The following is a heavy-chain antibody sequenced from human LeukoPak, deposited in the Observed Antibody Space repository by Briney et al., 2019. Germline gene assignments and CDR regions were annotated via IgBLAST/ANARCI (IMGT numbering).Heavy chain of an antibody. CDR3: AKDWYNNGFHDY. J-gene: IGHJ4*02. CDR1: GFTFSSYS. V-gene: IGHV3-48*01. CDR2: ISSSSTI. Sequence: GGSLRLSCAASGFTFSSYSMNWVRQAPGKGLEWVSYISSSSTIYYADSVKGRFTISRDNSKNTLFLQMNSLRTEDTALYYCAKDWYNNGFHDYWGQGALVTVSS. D-gene: IGHD6-19*01.